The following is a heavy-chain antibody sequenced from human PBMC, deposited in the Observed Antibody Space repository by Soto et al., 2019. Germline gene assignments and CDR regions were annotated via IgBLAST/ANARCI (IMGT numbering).Heavy chain of an antibody. D-gene: IGHD3-9*01. Sequence: SETLSLTCAAYGGSFSGYYWSWIRQPPGKGLEWIGSIYYSGSTNYNPSLESRVTISVDKSKNQFSLKLMSLSAADTAVYYCGRLEGLATISYYFDYWGQGALVTVSS. CDR1: GGSFSGYY. CDR3: GRLEGLATISYYFDY. J-gene: IGHJ4*02. CDR2: IYYSGST. V-gene: IGHV4-34*01.